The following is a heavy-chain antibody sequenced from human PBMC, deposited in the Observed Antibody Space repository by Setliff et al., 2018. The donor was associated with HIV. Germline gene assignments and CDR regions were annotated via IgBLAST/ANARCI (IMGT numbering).Heavy chain of an antibody. Sequence: SVKVSCKASGDPLNTYAISWVRQAPGQGLEWMGGVISTFGTEKYAQRFQDRVTITTDETTSTAYLEVRNLGSEDTADYYCAAGYIYGNYAADYWGQGSPVTVSS. CDR1: GDPLNTYA. D-gene: IGHD5-18*01. J-gene: IGHJ4*02. CDR3: AAGYIYGNYAADY. CDR2: VISTFGTE. V-gene: IGHV1-69*05.